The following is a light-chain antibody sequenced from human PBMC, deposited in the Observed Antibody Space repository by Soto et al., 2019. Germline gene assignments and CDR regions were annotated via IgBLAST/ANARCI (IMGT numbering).Light chain of an antibody. J-gene: IGKJ5*01. CDR1: QNISSY. Sequence: IQMTQSPSSLSASLGDRVTITCRASQNISSYLNWYHQKPGKAPKLLIYAASSLQSGVPSSFSGSGSGTDFTLTISSLQHEDFANYFCQQSYTTPSITFGQGTRLEIK. V-gene: IGKV1-39*01. CDR2: AAS. CDR3: QQSYTTPSIT.